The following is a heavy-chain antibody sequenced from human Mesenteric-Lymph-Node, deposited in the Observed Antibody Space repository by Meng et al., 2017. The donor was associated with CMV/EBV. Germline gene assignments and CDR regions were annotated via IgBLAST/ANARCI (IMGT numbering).Heavy chain of an antibody. CDR3: TTLYCSGGSCYGDAFDI. CDR2: IKSKTDGGTT. Sequence: GGSLRLSCAASGFTFSNAWMSWVRQAPGKGLEWVGRIKSKTDGGTTDYAAPVKGRFTISRDDSKNTLYLQMNSLKTEDTAVYYCTTLYCSGGSCYGDAFDIWGQGTMVTVSS. D-gene: IGHD2-15*01. CDR1: GFTFSNAW. J-gene: IGHJ3*02. V-gene: IGHV3-15*01.